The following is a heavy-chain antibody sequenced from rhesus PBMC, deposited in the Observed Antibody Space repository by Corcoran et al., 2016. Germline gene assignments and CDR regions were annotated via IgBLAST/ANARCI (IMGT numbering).Heavy chain of an antibody. CDR3: ARGEVTPGYYFDY. Sequence: QVQLVQSGAEVKKPGASVKVSCKASGQPFVSHAISRGRQAPVPGLEWVGGIIPLVGITHCARKFQGRVTITEDTSTSTAYMELSSLRSEDTAVYYCARGEVTPGYYFDYWGQGVLVTVSS. CDR1: GQPFVSHA. CDR2: IIPLVGIT. V-gene: IGHV1S10*01. J-gene: IGHJ4*01. D-gene: IGHD4-23*01.